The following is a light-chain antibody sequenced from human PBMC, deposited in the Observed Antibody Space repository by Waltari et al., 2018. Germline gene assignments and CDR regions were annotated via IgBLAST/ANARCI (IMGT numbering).Light chain of an antibody. V-gene: IGKV3-11*01. CDR1: QKVTNY. CDR3: QQRRDWPLT. J-gene: IGKJ4*01. CDR2: ITS. Sequence: SASQKVTNYLAWYQQKPDQAPKLLIYITSNRTTGIPARFSGSGFGTDFTLTISSLEPEDFAVYYCQQRRDWPLTFGGGTKVEIK.